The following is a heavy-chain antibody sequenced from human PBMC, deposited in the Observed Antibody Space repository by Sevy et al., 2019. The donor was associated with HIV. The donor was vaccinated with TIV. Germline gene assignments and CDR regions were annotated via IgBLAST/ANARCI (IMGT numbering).Heavy chain of an antibody. J-gene: IGHJ6*02. CDR3: GGGLNRASCLWGMDG. Sequence: GGSLRLSCVASGFTFSNFWMSWVCQAPGKGLEWVANIKRDGSEKYYVASVKGRFTISRDNAKTSLYLQMNSLRVEDTAVYYWGGGLNRASCLWGMDGRGQGTMVTGSS. CDR1: GFTFSNFW. V-gene: IGHV3-7*03. CDR2: IKRDGSEK. D-gene: IGHD3-16*01.